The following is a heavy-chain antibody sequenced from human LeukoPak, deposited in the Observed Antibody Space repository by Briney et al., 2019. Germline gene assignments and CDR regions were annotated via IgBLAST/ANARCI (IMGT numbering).Heavy chain of an antibody. V-gene: IGHV3-23*01. CDR2: ISGSGGST. CDR1: GFTFSSYS. CDR3: AKGDRITMIVVVNMDV. J-gene: IGHJ6*03. D-gene: IGHD3-22*01. Sequence: PGGSLRLSCAASGFTFSSYSMNWVRQAPGKGLEWVSAISGSGGSTYYADSVKGRFTISRDNSKNTLYLQMNSLRAEDTAVYYCAKGDRITMIVVVNMDVWGKGTTVTISS.